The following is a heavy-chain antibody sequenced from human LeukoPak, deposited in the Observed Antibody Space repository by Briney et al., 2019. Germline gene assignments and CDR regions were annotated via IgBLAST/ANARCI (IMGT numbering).Heavy chain of an antibody. Sequence: SSETLSLTCTVSGGSLSSYCWSWVRQSPGKRLEWIGYLCDSGSTSFNPSLKSRVTISLDTSKNQFSLKVTSMTAADTAVYYCTRVAFGDHFDIWGQGTMVTVSS. CDR3: TRVAFGDHFDI. CDR2: LCDSGST. CDR1: GGSLSSYC. D-gene: IGHD3-10*01. V-gene: IGHV4-59*01. J-gene: IGHJ3*02.